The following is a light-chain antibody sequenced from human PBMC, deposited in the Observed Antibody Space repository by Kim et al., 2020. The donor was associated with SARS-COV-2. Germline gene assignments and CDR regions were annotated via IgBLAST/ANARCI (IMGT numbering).Light chain of an antibody. CDR3: SAWDISLSAWV. V-gene: IGLV10-54*01. CDR2: RTN. J-gene: IGLJ3*02. Sequence: QAGLTQPPSVSKGLRQTATLTCTGNNNNVGNQGAAWLQQHQGHPPKLLSYRTNDRPSGISERLSASRSGNTASLTITGLQPEDEADYYCSAWDISLSAWVFGGGTQLTDL. CDR1: NNNVGNQG.